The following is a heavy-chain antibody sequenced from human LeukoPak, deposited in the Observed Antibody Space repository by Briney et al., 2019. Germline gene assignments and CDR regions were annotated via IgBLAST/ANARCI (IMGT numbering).Heavy chain of an antibody. V-gene: IGHV3-30*18. CDR1: GFIFSSYN. CDR2: ILYDGSKK. CDR3: AKALYYYDSSGYHEFDY. Sequence: PGGSLRLSCAASGFIFSSYNMHWVRQAPGKGLEWVAAILYDGSKKYYADSVKGRFSVYRDNSNYTLYMELNSLRAEDTAVYYCAKALYYYDSSGYHEFDYWGQGTLVTVSS. D-gene: IGHD3-22*01. J-gene: IGHJ4*02.